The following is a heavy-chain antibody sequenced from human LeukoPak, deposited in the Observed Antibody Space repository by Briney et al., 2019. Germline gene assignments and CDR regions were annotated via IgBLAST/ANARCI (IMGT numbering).Heavy chain of an antibody. CDR1: GYSISSASY. CDR2: ISPSGNT. CDR3: ARRAYSDLYFDY. J-gene: IGHJ4*02. V-gene: IGHV4-38-2*01. Sequence: PPETLSLTCAVSGYSISSASYWGWIRQPPGKGLEWIGSISPSGNTYYNPSLKSRISISLDTSKNQFSLKLTSMTAADTAFYYCARRAYSDLYFDYWGQGTLVTVSS. D-gene: IGHD4-11*01.